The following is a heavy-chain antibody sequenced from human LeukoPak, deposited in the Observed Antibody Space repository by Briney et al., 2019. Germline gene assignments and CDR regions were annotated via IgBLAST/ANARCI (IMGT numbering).Heavy chain of an antibody. Sequence: GGSLRLSCAACGFIFSSYAMSWVRQAPEKGLEWVSDISGSGVSTYYADSVKGRFTISRDKSKNTVYLQMNSLRAEDTAISYCVKLRYSGYGPGDYWGQGTLVTVSS. CDR1: GFIFSSYA. J-gene: IGHJ4*02. CDR2: ISGSGVST. V-gene: IGHV3-23*01. D-gene: IGHD5-12*01. CDR3: VKLRYSGYGPGDY.